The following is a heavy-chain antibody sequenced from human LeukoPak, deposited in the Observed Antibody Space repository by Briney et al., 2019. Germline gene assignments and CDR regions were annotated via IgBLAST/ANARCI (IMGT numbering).Heavy chain of an antibody. J-gene: IGHJ3*02. V-gene: IGHV3-21*01. CDR1: GFTFSSYS. CDR2: ISSSSSYI. D-gene: IGHD3-3*02. CDR3: ARDRISSRDAFDI. Sequence: GGSLRLSCAASGFTFSSYSMNWVRQAPGKGLEWVSSISSSSSYIYYADSVKGRFTISRDNAKNSLYLQMNSLRAEDTAVYYCARDRISSRDAFDIWGQGTMVTVSS.